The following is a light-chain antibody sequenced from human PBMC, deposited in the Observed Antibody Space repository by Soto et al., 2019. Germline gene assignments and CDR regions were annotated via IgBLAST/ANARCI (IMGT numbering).Light chain of an antibody. Sequence: QSALSQPASVSGSPGQSITICCTGTSSDVGGYNYVSWYQEHPGKAPKLLIYDVSNRPSGVSNRFSGSKSGNTASLTISGLQAEDEADYYCSSYTRFSPTYVFGTGTKVTVL. CDR1: SSDVGGYNY. J-gene: IGLJ1*01. V-gene: IGLV2-14*01. CDR2: DVS. CDR3: SSYTRFSPTYV.